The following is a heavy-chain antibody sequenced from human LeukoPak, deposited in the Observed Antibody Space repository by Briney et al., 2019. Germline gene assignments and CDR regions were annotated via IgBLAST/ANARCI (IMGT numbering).Heavy chain of an antibody. CDR1: GGSFSGYY. D-gene: IGHD5-18*01. CDR3: ARGGVDTAMGRRWYFDY. Sequence: SEILSLTCAVYGGSFSGYYWSWIRQPPGKGLEWIGEINHSGSTNYNPSLKSRVTISVDTSKNQFSLKLSSVTAADTAVYYCARGGVDTAMGRRWYFDYWGQGTLVTVSS. CDR2: INHSGST. J-gene: IGHJ4*02. V-gene: IGHV4-34*01.